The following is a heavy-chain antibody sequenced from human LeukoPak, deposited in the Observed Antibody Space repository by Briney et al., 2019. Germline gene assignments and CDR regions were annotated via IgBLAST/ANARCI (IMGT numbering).Heavy chain of an antibody. D-gene: IGHD4-17*01. CDR3: ARTMTTLTTHGELDF. CDR2: INPNSGGT. V-gene: IGHV1-2*02. J-gene: IGHJ4*02. Sequence: GASVKVSCKASGYTFTGYYMHWVRQAPGQGLEWMGWINPNSGGTNYAQKYQDRVTMTTDTSTSTAYMELRNLSSDDTAVYYCARTMTTLTTHGELDFWGQGTLVTVSS. CDR1: GYTFTGYY.